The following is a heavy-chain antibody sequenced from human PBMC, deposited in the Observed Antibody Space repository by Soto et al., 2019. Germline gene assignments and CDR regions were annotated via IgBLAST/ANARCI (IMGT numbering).Heavy chain of an antibody. CDR1: GYNFAGYW. J-gene: IGHJ4*02. CDR3: AGGGVSTRTFDS. V-gene: IGHV5-51*01. CDR2: IYPSDSDT. D-gene: IGHD3-3*01. Sequence: PGESLKISCKGSGYNFAGYWIAWVRQMPGKGLELMGIIYPSDSDTRYRPSFQGQVTISADKSISSAYLQWSSLRASDTAMYYCAGGGVSTRTFDSWGQGTPVTVSS.